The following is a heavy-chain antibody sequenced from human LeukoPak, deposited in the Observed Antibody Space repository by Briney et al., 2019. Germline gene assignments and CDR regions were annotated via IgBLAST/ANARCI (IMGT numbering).Heavy chain of an antibody. CDR2: IFYSGST. D-gene: IGHD5-18*01. V-gene: IGHV4-59*01. Sequence: SETLSLTCTVSGGSISSYYWGWVRQPPGKALEWIGNIFYSGSTYYSPSLKSRVAISVDTSKNQFSLKLSSVTAADTAVYYCARVRFSYGLSRDYYYMDVWGKGTTVTISS. CDR1: GGSISSYY. J-gene: IGHJ6*03. CDR3: ARVRFSYGLSRDYYYMDV.